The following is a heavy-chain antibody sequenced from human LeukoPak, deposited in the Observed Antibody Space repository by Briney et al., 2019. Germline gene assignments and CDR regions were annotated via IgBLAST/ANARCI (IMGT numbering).Heavy chain of an antibody. D-gene: IGHD2-21*02. V-gene: IGHV1-2*02. Sequence: GASVKVSCKTSGYTFTTYGILWVRQAPGQGLEWMGWINPNSGGTNYAQKFQGRVTMTRDTSISTAYMELSSLRSDDSAVYYCARGVTGAYYYNYMDVWGKGTTVTVSS. J-gene: IGHJ6*03. CDR2: INPNSGGT. CDR1: GYTFTTYG. CDR3: ARGVTGAYYYNYMDV.